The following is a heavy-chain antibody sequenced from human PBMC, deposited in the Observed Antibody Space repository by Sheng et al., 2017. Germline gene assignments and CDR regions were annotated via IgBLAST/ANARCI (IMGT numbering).Heavy chain of an antibody. Sequence: QVQLQQWGAGLLKPLETLSLTCAVYGGSFSGYYWSWIRQPPGKGLEWIGEINHSGSTNYNPSLKSRVTISVDTSKNQFSLKLSSVTAADTAVYYCARLHAWFGSYYFDPWGQGTLVTVSS. J-gene: IGHJ5*02. V-gene: IGHV4-34*01. CDR1: GGSFSGYY. D-gene: IGHD3-10*01. CDR3: ARLHAWFGSYYFDP. CDR2: INHSGST.